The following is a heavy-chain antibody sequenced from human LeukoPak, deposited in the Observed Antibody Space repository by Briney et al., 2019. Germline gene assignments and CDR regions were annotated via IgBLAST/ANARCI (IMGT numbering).Heavy chain of an antibody. CDR1: GGSISSSSYY. CDR2: IYHSGST. D-gene: IGHD3-9*01. Sequence: SETLSLTCTVSGGSISSSSYYWGWIRQPPGKGLEWIGSIYHSGSTYYNPSLKSRVTISVDTSKNQFSLKLSSVTAADTAVYYCARGVELRYFDWFPYFDYWGQGTLVTVSS. V-gene: IGHV4-39*07. J-gene: IGHJ4*02. CDR3: ARGVELRYFDWFPYFDY.